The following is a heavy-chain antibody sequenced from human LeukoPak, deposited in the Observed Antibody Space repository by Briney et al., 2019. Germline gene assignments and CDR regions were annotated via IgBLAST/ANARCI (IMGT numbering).Heavy chain of an antibody. CDR2: IRSKTNSYAI. Sequence: GGSLRLSCAASGFSFSGSGVQWVRQASGKGLEWVGRIRSKTNSYAIAYAASVKGRFTISRDDSRNTAYLQMNSLKAEDTAVYYCTVIVGLPTWGQGTLVTVSS. D-gene: IGHD3-22*01. J-gene: IGHJ5*02. CDR3: TVIVGLPT. CDR1: GFSFSGSG. V-gene: IGHV3-73*01.